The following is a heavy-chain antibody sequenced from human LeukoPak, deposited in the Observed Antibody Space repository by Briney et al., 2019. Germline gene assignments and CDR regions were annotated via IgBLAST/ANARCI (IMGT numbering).Heavy chain of an antibody. CDR3: ARGGWPYYYYYMDF. Sequence: GGSLRLSCAASGFTFSSYPMHWARQAPGKGLEYVSAISSNGGSTYYANSVKGRFTISRDNSKNTLYLQMGSLGAEDMAVYYCARGGWPYYYYYMDFWGKGTTVTVSS. V-gene: IGHV3-64*01. CDR2: ISSNGGST. CDR1: GFTFSSYP. J-gene: IGHJ6*03.